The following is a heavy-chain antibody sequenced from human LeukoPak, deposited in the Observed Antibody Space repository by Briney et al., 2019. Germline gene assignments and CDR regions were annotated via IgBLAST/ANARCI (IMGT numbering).Heavy chain of an antibody. V-gene: IGHV3-23*01. CDR1: GFTFSSYA. CDR2: ISGSGGST. CDR3: ARDWGGYCSSTSCYSHMDV. Sequence: GGSLRLSCAASGFTFSSYAMSWVRQAPGKGLEWVSAISGSGGSTYYADSVKGRFTISKDNAKNSLYLQMNSLRAEDTAVYYCARDWGGYCSSTSCYSHMDVWGKGTTVTVSS. D-gene: IGHD2-2*01. J-gene: IGHJ6*03.